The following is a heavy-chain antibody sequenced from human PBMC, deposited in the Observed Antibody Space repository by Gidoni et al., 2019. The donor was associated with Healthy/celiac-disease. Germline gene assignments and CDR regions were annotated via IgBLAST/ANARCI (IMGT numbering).Heavy chain of an antibody. D-gene: IGHD2-8*01. V-gene: IGHV7-4-1*02. J-gene: IGHJ6*02. Sequence: QVQLVRSGSELENRGASVKISCKAPGYTFTSYAMNWVRQAPGQGLEWMGWINTNTGNPTYAQGFTGRFVFSLDTSVSTAYLKIRSLKAEDTDVYCWARDLYGVRWLHSLYYYGMDVWGQGTTVTVS. CDR3: ARDLYGVRWLHSLYYYGMDV. CDR1: GYTFTSYA. CDR2: INTNTGNP.